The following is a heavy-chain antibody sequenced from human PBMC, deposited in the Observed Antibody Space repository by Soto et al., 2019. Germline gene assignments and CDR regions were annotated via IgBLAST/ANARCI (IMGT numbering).Heavy chain of an antibody. CDR2: IIPIFGTA. V-gene: IGHV1-69*01. Sequence: QVQLVQSGAEVKKPGSSVKVSCKASGGTFSSYAISWVRQAPGQGLEWMGGIIPIFGTATYAQKFQGRATITADESTSTAYMELSSLRSEDTAVYYCARGAPGSHSSYYGMDVWGQGTTVTVSS. CDR1: GGTFSSYA. J-gene: IGHJ6*02. CDR3: ARGAPGSHSSYYGMDV. D-gene: IGHD3-10*01.